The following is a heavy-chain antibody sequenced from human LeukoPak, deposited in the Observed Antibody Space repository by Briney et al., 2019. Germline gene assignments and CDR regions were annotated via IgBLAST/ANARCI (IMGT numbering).Heavy chain of an antibody. CDR2: IIPIFGTA. D-gene: IGHD3-9*01. CDR3: ATQSPNYDILTGYYLRGTFDY. CDR1: GGTFSSYA. V-gene: IGHV1-69*05. Sequence: SVKDSCKASGGTFSSYAISWVRQAPGQGLEWMGRIIPIFGTANYAQKFQGRVTITTDESTSTAYMELSSLRSEDTAVYYRATQSPNYDILTGYYLRGTFDYWGQGTLVTVSS. J-gene: IGHJ4*02.